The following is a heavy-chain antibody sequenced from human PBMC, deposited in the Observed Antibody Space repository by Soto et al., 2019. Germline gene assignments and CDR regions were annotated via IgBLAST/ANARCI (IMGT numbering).Heavy chain of an antibody. CDR1: GFTSWDNA. CDR3: VREGRSSTSCNTGCAFDI. V-gene: IGHV3-11*01. Sequence: QVQLVESGGALVKPGGSLRLSCAASGFTSWDNAMSWIRQAPGKGLEWVSTISRSGNTMYYGDYVKGRFTISRDNAENSVFLQMISLRAEDTAVYYCVREGRSSTSCNTGCAFDIWGQGTMVTVSS. D-gene: IGHD2-2*02. CDR2: ISRSGNTM. J-gene: IGHJ3*02.